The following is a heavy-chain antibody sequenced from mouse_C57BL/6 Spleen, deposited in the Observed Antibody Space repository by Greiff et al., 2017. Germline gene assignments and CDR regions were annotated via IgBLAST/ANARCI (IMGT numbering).Heavy chain of an antibody. Sequence: QVQLKESGPELVKPGASVKISCKASGYAFSSSWMNWVKQRPGTGLEWIGRIYPGDGDTNYNGKFKGKATLTADKSSSTAYLQLSSLTSEDSAVYFCASQFGGGYFDVWGTGTTVTVSS. CDR2: IYPGDGDT. J-gene: IGHJ1*03. CDR1: GYAFSSSW. V-gene: IGHV1-82*01. CDR3: ASQFGGGYFDV.